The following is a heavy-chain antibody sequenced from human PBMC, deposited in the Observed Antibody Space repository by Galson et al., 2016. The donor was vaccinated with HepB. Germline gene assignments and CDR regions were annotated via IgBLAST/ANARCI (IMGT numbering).Heavy chain of an antibody. CDR3: SRYGSWTGFDY. CDR2: ISDSRSA. V-gene: IGHV4-31*03. CDR1: AGTINTHGYF. D-gene: IGHD3/OR15-3a*01. J-gene: IGHJ4*02. Sequence: TLSLTCTVSAGTINTHGYFWSWLRQHPGRGLEWIGYISDSRSAYFNPSLQSRTTISIDTSQNQFSLDLTSVTAADTAVYFCSRYGSWTGFDYWGRGTLVTVSS.